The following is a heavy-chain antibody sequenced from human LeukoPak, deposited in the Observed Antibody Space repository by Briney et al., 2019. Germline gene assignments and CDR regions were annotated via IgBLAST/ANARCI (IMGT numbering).Heavy chain of an antibody. D-gene: IGHD3-10*01. CDR2: IDPNSGGT. Sequence: ASVKVSCRASGYTFTAHYIHWVRQAPGQGLEWMGWIDPNSGGTNYAQKFLGSVTMTGDTSLNTAFMELSRLRSDDTAIYYCARGRGTTMVRGVITNYFDLWGRGSLVTVSS. CDR1: GYTFTAHY. J-gene: IGHJ2*01. V-gene: IGHV1-2*02. CDR3: ARGRGTTMVRGVITNYFDL.